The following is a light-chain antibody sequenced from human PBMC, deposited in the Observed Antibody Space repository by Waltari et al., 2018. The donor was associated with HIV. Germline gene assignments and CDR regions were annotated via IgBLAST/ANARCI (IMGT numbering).Light chain of an antibody. CDR1: DLTQKY. V-gene: IGLV3-25*03. J-gene: IGLJ3*02. CDR3: QSTDYDGTWV. CDR2: KDI. Sequence: SSSLPQTTSVSVCPGQTARVNCSRGDLTQKYSTGYRQKACPAPMLLIFKDIERPTGIPERISGSGSGIRVTLTISDVQAEDEGDYFCQSTDYDGTWVFGGGTKLTVL.